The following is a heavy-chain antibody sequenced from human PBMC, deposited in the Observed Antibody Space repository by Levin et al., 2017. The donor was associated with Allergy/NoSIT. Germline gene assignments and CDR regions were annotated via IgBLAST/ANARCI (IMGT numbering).Heavy chain of an antibody. CDR3: VRLTCSSTTCNSPPRNWFDP. D-gene: IGHD2-2*01. CDR2: ISGSGAST. CDR1: GFTFNNYA. Sequence: GGSLRLSCAASGFTFNNYAMSWVRQAPGKGLEWVSGISGSGASTYYVDSVKGRFTISRDNSKNTLYLQMNSLRAEDTALYYCVRLTCSSTTCNSPPRNWFDPWGQGTLVTVSS. J-gene: IGHJ5*02. V-gene: IGHV3-23*01.